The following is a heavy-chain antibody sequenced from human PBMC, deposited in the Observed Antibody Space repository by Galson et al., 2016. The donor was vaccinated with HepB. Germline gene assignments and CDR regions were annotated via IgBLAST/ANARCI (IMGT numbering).Heavy chain of an antibody. CDR1: GGSVSGFY. D-gene: IGHD3-16*01. J-gene: IGHJ4*02. CDR2: FTRGGSV. Sequence: SETLSLTCDGGSVSGFYWSWIRQTPGKGLDWIGEFTRGGSVKYNPSLSGRVTISLDTSTKEFSLQLTSVTAADTATYFCVNSNIEGVLRWWGQGTQVSVSS. CDR3: VNSNIEGVLRW. V-gene: IGHV4-34*01.